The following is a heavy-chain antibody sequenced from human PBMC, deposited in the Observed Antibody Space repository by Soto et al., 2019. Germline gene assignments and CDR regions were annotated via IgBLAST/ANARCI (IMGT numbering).Heavy chain of an antibody. D-gene: IGHD3-16*01. J-gene: IGHJ6*02. CDR3: ATQTISYTWGV. Sequence: QVQLQESGPGLVKPSETLSLTCAVSGGPITTTTWWAWVRLPPGKGLEWIGELHHDGTTNYNPSIESRITMSLDKSNNHFSLKLTSVTAADTAIYDCATQTISYTWGVWGRGTTVTVSS. CDR2: LHHDGTT. CDR1: GGPITTTTW. V-gene: IGHV4-4*02.